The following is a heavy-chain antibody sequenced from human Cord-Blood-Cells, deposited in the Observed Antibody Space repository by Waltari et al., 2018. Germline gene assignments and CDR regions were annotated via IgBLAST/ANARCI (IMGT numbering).Heavy chain of an antibody. J-gene: IGHJ4*02. Sequence: QVQLQQWGAGLLKPSETLSLTCAVYGWSFRGYYWCWIRQPPGKGLEWIGEINHSGSTNYNPSLKSRVTISVDTSKNQFSLKLSSVTAADTAVYYCARVVVTAIPDYWGQGTLVTVSS. CDR2: INHSGST. CDR3: ARVVVTAIPDY. V-gene: IGHV4-34*01. D-gene: IGHD2-21*02. CDR1: GWSFRGYY.